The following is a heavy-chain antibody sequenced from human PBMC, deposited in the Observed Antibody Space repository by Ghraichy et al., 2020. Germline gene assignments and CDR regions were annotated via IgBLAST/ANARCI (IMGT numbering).Heavy chain of an antibody. V-gene: IGHV3-48*02. CDR3: AREGCNYCSGGSCSRDFDY. CDR1: GFTFSNYA. D-gene: IGHD2-15*01. Sequence: GGSLRLSCAASGFTFSNYAMDWVRQAPGQGLEWLSYITSSGSTIYYADSVKGRFTISRDNVKNSLYLQMSSLRDEDTAVYYCAREGCNYCSGGSCSRDFDYWGQGTLVTVSS. J-gene: IGHJ4*02. CDR2: ITSSGSTI.